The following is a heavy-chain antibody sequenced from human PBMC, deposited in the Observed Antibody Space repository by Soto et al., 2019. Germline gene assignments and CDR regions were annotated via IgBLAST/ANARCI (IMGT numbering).Heavy chain of an antibody. CDR3: AKSPGSGWAYYYYGMDV. D-gene: IGHD6-19*01. Sequence: GGSLRLSCATSGFTFSSYAMSWVRQAPGKGLEWVSAISGSVSSTYYADSVKGRFTISRDNSKNTLYLQMNSLRAEDTAVYYCAKSPGSGWAYYYYGMDVWGQGTTVTVSS. CDR2: ISGSVSST. J-gene: IGHJ6*02. V-gene: IGHV3-23*01. CDR1: GFTFSSYA.